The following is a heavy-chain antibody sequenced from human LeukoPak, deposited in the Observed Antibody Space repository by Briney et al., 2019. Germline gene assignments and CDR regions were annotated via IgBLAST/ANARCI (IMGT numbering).Heavy chain of an antibody. V-gene: IGHV3-21*01. CDR2: ISSSSSSYI. D-gene: IGHD2-15*01. CDR1: GFTFSSYS. J-gene: IGHJ4*02. CDR3: ASDGGVVVAATDY. Sequence: KSGGSLRLSCAASGFTFSSYSMNWVRQAPGKGLEWVSSISSSSSSYIYYADSVKGRFTISRDNAKNSLYLQMNSLRAEDTAVYYCASDGGVVVAATDYWGQGTLVTVSS.